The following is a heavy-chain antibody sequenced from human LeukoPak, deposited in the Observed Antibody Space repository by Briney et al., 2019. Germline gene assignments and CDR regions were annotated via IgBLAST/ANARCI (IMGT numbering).Heavy chain of an antibody. CDR1: GYTFTGYY. CDR2: INPKTGGT. V-gene: IGHV1-2*02. CDR3: ARNRYGDYTPDY. J-gene: IGHJ4*02. D-gene: IGHD4-17*01. Sequence: ASVKVSCKASGYTFTGYYMHWVRQDPGQGLEWMGWINPKTGGTNYAQKFRGRVTMTRDTSISTAYMELSRVRSDDTAVYYCARNRYGDYTPDYWGQGTLVTVSS.